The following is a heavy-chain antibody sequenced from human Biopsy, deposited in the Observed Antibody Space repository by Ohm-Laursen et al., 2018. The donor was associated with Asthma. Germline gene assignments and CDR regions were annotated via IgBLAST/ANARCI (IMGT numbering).Heavy chain of an antibody. CDR1: GYNFISFA. D-gene: IGHD3-9*01. Sequence: ASVKVSCKASGYNFISFAIHWVRQAPGQRLEWMGWINAGNGNTKYSQKFQGRVSITRDTSASTAYMELRSLRSEDTAAYYCARTFYDFLTGQVKDAFGIWGQGTMVTVSS. CDR3: ARTFYDFLTGQVKDAFGI. CDR2: INAGNGNT. J-gene: IGHJ3*02. V-gene: IGHV1-3*01.